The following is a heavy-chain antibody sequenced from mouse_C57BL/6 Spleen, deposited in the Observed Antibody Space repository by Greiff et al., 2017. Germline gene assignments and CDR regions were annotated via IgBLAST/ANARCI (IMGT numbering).Heavy chain of an antibody. J-gene: IGHJ2*01. Sequence: VQLQQSGAELARPGASVKLSCKASGYTFTSYGISWVKQRTGQDLEWIGEIYPRSGNTYYTEKFKGKATLTADKSSSTAYMELRSLTSEDSAVYSCARSLYGYFDYWGQGTTLTVSS. CDR3: ARSLYGYFDY. CDR2: IYPRSGNT. CDR1: GYTFTSYG. D-gene: IGHD1-1*02. V-gene: IGHV1-81*01.